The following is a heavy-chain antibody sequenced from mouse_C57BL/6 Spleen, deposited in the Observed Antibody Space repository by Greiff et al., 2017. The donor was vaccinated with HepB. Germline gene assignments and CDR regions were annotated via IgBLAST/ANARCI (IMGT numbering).Heavy chain of an antibody. CDR2: IYPGDGDT. V-gene: IGHV1-80*01. D-gene: IGHD3-2*02. CDR1: GYAFSSYW. CDR3: ARCDSADAGFAH. J-gene: IGHJ3*01. Sequence: VQLQQSGAELVKPGASVKISCKASGYAFSSYWMHWVKQRPGKGLEWIGQIYPGDGDTNYNGKFKGKATLTADKSSSPAYMQLSSLTSEDSAVYFCARCDSADAGFAHWGQGTLVTVSA.